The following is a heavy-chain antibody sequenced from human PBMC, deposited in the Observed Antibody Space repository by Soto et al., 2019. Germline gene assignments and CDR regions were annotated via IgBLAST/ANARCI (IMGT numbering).Heavy chain of an antibody. D-gene: IGHD5-12*01. J-gene: IGHJ6*03. Sequence: GGSLRLSCAAPGFTFSSYAMSWVRQAPGKGLEWVSAISGSGGSTYYADSVKGRFTISRVNSKNTLYLQMNSLRAEDTAVYYCAKGESWVATADYYSYYYMVVWGKGTTVTVSS. CDR3: AKGESWVATADYYSYYYMVV. CDR2: ISGSGGST. CDR1: GFTFSSYA. V-gene: IGHV3-23*01.